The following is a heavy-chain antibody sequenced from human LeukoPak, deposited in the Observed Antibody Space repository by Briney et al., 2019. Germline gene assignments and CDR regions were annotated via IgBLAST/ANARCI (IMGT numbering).Heavy chain of an antibody. CDR3: ARQSTMYGVEFIDY. D-gene: IGHD3-3*01. Sequence: GGSLRLSCAASGFTFSSYSMNWVRQAPGKGLEWVSSISSSSSYIYYADSVKGRFTVSRDNAKNSLSLQMNSLRADDTAVYYCARQSTMYGVEFIDYWGQGALVTVSS. V-gene: IGHV3-21*01. CDR2: ISSSSSYI. CDR1: GFTFSSYS. J-gene: IGHJ4*02.